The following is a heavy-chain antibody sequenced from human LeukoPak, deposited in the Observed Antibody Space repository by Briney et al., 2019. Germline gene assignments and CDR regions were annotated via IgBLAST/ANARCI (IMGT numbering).Heavy chain of an antibody. CDR3: ARDSHPASMVRGGFDY. CDR2: INDNGAGT. J-gene: IGHJ4*02. D-gene: IGHD3-10*01. V-gene: IGHV3-23*01. CDR1: GFTFSSYA. Sequence: GRSLRLSCAASGFTFSSYAMHWVRQAPGKGLKWVSTINDNGAGTYYADSVKGRFTISRDNSYNTVSLQMNSLRAEDTAVYYCARDSHPASMVRGGFDYWGQGTLVTVSS.